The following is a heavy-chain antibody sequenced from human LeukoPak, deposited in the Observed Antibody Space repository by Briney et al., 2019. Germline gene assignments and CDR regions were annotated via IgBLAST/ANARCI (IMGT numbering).Heavy chain of an antibody. V-gene: IGHV1-2*02. D-gene: IGHD3-9*01. CDR2: INPNHGDT. J-gene: IGHJ4*02. CDR1: GYTFTGYY. Sequence: ASVKVSCKASGYTFTGYYMHWVRQAPGQGLEWMGWINPNHGDTNYAQKFQDRVSRTRDTSISTAYMRLSRLRSADTAVYYCARSPHILTGENFDYWGQGTLLTVSS. CDR3: ARSPHILTGENFDY.